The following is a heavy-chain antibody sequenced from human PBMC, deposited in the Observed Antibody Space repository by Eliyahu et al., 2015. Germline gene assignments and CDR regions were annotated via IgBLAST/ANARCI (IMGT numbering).Heavy chain of an antibody. J-gene: IGHJ4*02. V-gene: IGHV3-21*01. CDR2: IDSSSSYI. CDR3: ARDSSDYLYYFDY. D-gene: IGHD3-22*01. CDR1: GFTXSSYS. Sequence: EVQLVESXGGLVKPGGSLRLSCXASGFTXSSYSMXWVRQAPGKGLEWVPSIDSSSSYIYYADSVKGRFTXSRDNAKNSLYLXMNSLRAEDTAVYYCARDSSDYLYYFDYWGQGTLVTVSS.